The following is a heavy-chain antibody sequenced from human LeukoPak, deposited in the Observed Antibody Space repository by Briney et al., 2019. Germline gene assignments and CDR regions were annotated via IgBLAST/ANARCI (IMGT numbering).Heavy chain of an antibody. Sequence: SVKVSCKASGGTFSRYAISWVRQAPRQGLEWMEGIIPIFGTANYAQKFQGRVTITADESTSTAYRELSSLRSEDTAVYYCARETIQLERRNWFDPWGQGTLLTVSS. J-gene: IGHJ5*02. CDR1: GGTFSRYA. V-gene: IGHV1-69*13. D-gene: IGHD1-1*01. CDR3: ARETIQLERRNWFDP. CDR2: IIPIFGTA.